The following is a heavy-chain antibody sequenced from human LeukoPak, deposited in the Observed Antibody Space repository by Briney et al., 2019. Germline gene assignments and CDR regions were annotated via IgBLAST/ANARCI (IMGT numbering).Heavy chain of an antibody. CDR1: GFTFGDYA. D-gene: IGHD1-26*01. J-gene: IGHJ4*02. CDR3: TTAPWVGANRRFDY. Sequence: GGSLRLSCTASGFTFGDYAMSWFRQAPGKGLEWVGRIKSKTDGGTTDYAAPVKGRFTISRDDSKNTLYLQMNSLKTEDTAVYYCTTAPWVGANRRFDYWGQGTLVTVSS. V-gene: IGHV3-15*01. CDR2: IKSKTDGGTT.